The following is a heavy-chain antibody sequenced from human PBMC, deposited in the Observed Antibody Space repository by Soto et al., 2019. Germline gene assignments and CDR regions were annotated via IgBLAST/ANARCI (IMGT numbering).Heavy chain of an antibody. V-gene: IGHV4-39*01. CDR1: GGSISSSSYY. CDR3: ARTRYYDFWSGYYWGFGP. D-gene: IGHD3-3*01. CDR2: IYYSGST. Sequence: PSETLSLTCTVSGGSISSSSYYWGWIRQPPGKGLEWIGSIYYSGSTYYNPSLKSRVTISVDTSKNQFSLKLSSVTAADTAVYYCARTRYYDFWSGYYWGFGPCGQGTLVTVSS. J-gene: IGHJ5*02.